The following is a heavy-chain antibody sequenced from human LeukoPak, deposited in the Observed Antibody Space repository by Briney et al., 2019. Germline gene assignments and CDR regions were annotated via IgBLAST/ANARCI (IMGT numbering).Heavy chain of an antibody. J-gene: IGHJ3*02. D-gene: IGHD3-22*01. Sequence: GGSLRLSCAASGFTFDDYTMHWVRQAPGKGLEWVSLISWDGGSTYYADSVKGRFTISRDNAKNSLYLQMNSLRAEDTAVYYCARYLNYYDSSGYFRDGDAFDIWGQGTMVTVSS. V-gene: IGHV3-43*01. CDR2: ISWDGGST. CDR3: ARYLNYYDSSGYFRDGDAFDI. CDR1: GFTFDDYT.